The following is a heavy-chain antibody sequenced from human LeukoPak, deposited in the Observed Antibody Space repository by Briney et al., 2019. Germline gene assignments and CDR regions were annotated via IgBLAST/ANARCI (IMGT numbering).Heavy chain of an antibody. V-gene: IGHV3-48*01. CDR3: AMSWTINWADY. Sequence: PGGSLRLSCAASGFTFSSYSMNWVRQAPGKGLEWVSYISSSSSTIYYADSVKGRFSISRDNSKNTLYLQMNSLRPEDTAVYYCAMSWTINWADYWGQGTLVIVSS. CDR2: ISSSSSTI. J-gene: IGHJ4*02. D-gene: IGHD1-1*01. CDR1: GFTFSSYS.